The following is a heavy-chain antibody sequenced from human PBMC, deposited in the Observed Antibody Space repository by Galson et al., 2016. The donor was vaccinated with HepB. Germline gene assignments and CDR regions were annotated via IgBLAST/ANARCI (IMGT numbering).Heavy chain of an antibody. J-gene: IGHJ5*02. Sequence: SETLSLTCTVSGGSISSSSYYWGWIRQPPGKGLEWIGNIYYSGSTYYNPSLKSRVTISVDTSKNQFSLKLSSVTAADTAVYYCCGQYRGWFDPWGQGTLVTVSS. V-gene: IGHV4-39*01. CDR3: CGQYRGWFDP. CDR1: GGSISSSSYY. D-gene: IGHD2-21*01. CDR2: IYYSGST.